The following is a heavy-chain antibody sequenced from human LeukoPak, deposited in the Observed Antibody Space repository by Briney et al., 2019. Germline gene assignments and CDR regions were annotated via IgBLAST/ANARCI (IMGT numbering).Heavy chain of an antibody. D-gene: IGHD6-19*01. Sequence: ASVKVSCKASGYTFTGYYMHWVRQAPGQGLEWMGCINPKTGVTEYAQKFQGRVTVTGDTTTTTSSLDLYRLTSDDTAVYYCARGKAVAGSSDWGQGTLVVVTS. J-gene: IGHJ4*02. CDR2: INPKTGVT. V-gene: IGHV1-2*02. CDR1: GYTFTGYY. CDR3: ARGKAVAGSSD.